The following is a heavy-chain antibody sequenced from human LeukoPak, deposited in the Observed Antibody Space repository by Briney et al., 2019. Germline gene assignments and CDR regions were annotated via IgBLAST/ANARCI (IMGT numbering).Heavy chain of an antibody. CDR3: ARVRDDYTYFDC. V-gene: IGHV3-74*01. D-gene: IGHD4-11*01. Sequence: GGSLRLSCAASGFSISSYWMHWVRQAPGKGLMWVSRINSDGSRTTYADSVRGRFTISRDNAKSTLYLQMNSLRAEDTAVYYCARVRDDYTYFDCWGQGTLVTVSS. J-gene: IGHJ4*02. CDR2: INSDGSRT. CDR1: GFSISSYW.